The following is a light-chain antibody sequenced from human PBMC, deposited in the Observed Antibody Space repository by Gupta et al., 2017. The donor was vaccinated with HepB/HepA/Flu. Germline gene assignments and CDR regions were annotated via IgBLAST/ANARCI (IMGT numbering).Light chain of an antibody. CDR3: SSEAGSNNRGV. Sequence: QSALTQPPSASGSPGQSVTISCTGTSSDVGGYNYVSWYQQHPGKAPKLMIYEVSKRPSGVPDRFSGSKSGNTASLTVAGLQAEDEADYYCSSEAGSNNRGVFGGGTKLTVL. CDR2: EVS. J-gene: IGLJ2*01. V-gene: IGLV2-8*01. CDR1: SSDVGGYNY.